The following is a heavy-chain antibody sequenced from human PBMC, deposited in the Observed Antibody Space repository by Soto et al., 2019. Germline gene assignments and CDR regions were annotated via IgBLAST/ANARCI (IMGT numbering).Heavy chain of an antibody. CDR3: ARRPYYDFWSGYLDY. V-gene: IGHV4-39*01. Sequence: QLQLQESGPGLVKPSETLSLTCTVSGGSISSSSYYWGWIRQPPGKGLEWIGSIYYSGSTYYNPSLKRRATISVDTSKNQFSLKLSSVTAADTAVYYCARRPYYDFWSGYLDYWGQGTLVTVSS. J-gene: IGHJ4*02. CDR2: IYYSGST. D-gene: IGHD3-3*01. CDR1: GGSISSSSYY.